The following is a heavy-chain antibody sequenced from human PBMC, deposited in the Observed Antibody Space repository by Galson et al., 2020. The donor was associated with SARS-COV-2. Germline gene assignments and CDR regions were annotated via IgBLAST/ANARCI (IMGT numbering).Heavy chain of an antibody. V-gene: IGHV3-23*01. CDR1: GFTFSSYA. Sequence: GESLKISCAASGFTFSSYAMSWVRQAPGKGLEWVSAISGSGGSTYYADSVKGRFTISRDNSKNTLYLQMNSLRAEDTAVYYCAKDIYSGYDDYYYYYGMDVWGQGTTVTVSS. CDR3: AKDIYSGYDDYYYYYGMDV. D-gene: IGHD5-12*01. J-gene: IGHJ6*02. CDR2: ISGSGGST.